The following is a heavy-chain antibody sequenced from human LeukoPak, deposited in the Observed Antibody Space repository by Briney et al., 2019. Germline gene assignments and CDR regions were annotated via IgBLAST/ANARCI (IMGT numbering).Heavy chain of an antibody. CDR1: GGCISGFY. CDR2: IYDNEST. J-gene: IGHJ4*02. CDR3: ARGRISSAWFAHFDY. V-gene: IGHV4-59*01. Sequence: SETLSLTCSVTCTVSGGCISGFYWSWIRQPPGKGLEWIGFIYDNESTTYNPSLKSRVTMSVDTSKKQFSLKLNSVTAVDTAVYYCARGRISSAWFAHFDYWDQGTLVTVSS. D-gene: IGHD6-19*01.